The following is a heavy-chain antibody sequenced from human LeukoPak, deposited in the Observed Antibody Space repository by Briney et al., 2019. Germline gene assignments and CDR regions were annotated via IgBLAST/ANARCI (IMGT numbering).Heavy chain of an antibody. CDR2: INHSGST. D-gene: IGHD2-15*01. CDR1: GGSFSGYY. CDR3: ARTLCSGGSCYMYY. Sequence: SSETLSLTCAVYGGSFSGYYWSWIRQPPGKGLEWIGEINHSGSTNYNPSLKSRVTISVDTSKNRFSLKLSSVTAADTAVYYCARTLCSGGSCYMYYWGQGTLVTVSS. J-gene: IGHJ4*02. V-gene: IGHV4-34*01.